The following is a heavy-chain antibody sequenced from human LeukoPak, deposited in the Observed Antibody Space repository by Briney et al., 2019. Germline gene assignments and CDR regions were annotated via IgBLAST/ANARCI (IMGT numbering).Heavy chain of an antibody. CDR3: ARGNCDILTGYSLDYYYYYMDV. Sequence: SETLSLTCTVSGGSISSYYWSWIRQPAGKGLEWIGRIYTSGSTNYNPSLKSRVTMSVDTSKNQFSLKLSSVTAADTAVYYCARGNCDILTGYSLDYYYYYMDVWGKGTTVTISS. J-gene: IGHJ6*03. CDR1: GGSISSYY. V-gene: IGHV4-4*07. CDR2: IYTSGST. D-gene: IGHD3-9*01.